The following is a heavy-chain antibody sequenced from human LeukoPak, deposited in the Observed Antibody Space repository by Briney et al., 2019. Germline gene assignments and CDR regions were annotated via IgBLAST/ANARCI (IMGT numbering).Heavy chain of an antibody. CDR3: ARHSSTNWFDP. J-gene: IGHJ5*02. V-gene: IGHV4-59*08. CDR1: GGSISSYY. CDR2: IYYSGST. Sequence: PSETLSLTCTVSGGSISSYYWSWIRQPPGKGLEWIWYIYYSGSTYYNPSLKSRVTISVDTSKNQFSLKLSSVTAADTAVYYCARHSSTNWFDPWGQGTLVTVSS.